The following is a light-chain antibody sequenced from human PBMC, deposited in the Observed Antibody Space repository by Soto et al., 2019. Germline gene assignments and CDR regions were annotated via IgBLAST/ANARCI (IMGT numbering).Light chain of an antibody. CDR2: GAS. CDR3: QQYGRSPLT. Sequence: EIVLTQSPGTLSLSPGERATLSCRASQSVSSSYLAWYQQKPGQAPRLLIYGASSRATGIPHRFSGSGSGTDFTLTISRLEPEDFAVYYCQQYGRSPLTSGGGAKVAIK. CDR1: QSVSSSY. J-gene: IGKJ4*01. V-gene: IGKV3-20*01.